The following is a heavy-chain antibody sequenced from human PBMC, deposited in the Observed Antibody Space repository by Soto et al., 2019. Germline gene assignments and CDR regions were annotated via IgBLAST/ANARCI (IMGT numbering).Heavy chain of an antibody. D-gene: IGHD1-26*01. V-gene: IGHV3-30*03. J-gene: IGHJ4*02. Sequence: QVQLVESGGGVVQPGRSLRLSCAASGFTFSSYGMHWVRQAPGKGLEWVAVISYDGSNKYYADSVKGRFTISRDNSKNTLYLPMNSLRSEDTAVYYCARIPYSVCYLCDFDYWGQGTLVTVSS. CDR3: ARIPYSVCYLCDFDY. CDR2: ISYDGSNK. CDR1: GFTFSSYG.